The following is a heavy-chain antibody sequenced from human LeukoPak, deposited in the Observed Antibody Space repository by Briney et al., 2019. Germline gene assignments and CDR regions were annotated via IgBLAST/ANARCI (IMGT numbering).Heavy chain of an antibody. J-gene: IGHJ4*02. CDR1: GGSISSSGYC. V-gene: IGHV4-39*01. Sequence: SETLSLTCTVSGGSISSSGYCWGWIRQPPGKGLEWIGSIDYSGNTNYNPSLKSRVTIAVDMSKNQFSLKLSSVTATDTAVYYCARHGVYRYWGQGTLVTVSS. CDR2: IDYSGNT. CDR3: ARHGVYRY. D-gene: IGHD5/OR15-5a*01.